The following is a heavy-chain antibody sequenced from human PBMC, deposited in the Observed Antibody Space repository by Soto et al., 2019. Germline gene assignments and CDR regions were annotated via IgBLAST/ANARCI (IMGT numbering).Heavy chain of an antibody. J-gene: IGHJ4*02. Sequence: EVQLVESGGGLVQPGGSLRLSCAASGFTVSSNYMVWVRQAPGQGLEWVSVIFGADSTRYADSVKGRFTISRDNSKNTLYLQVNSLTVDDTAVYYCARGAGTPCGGDCSRFDYWGQGTLVTVSS. CDR2: IFGADST. D-gene: IGHD2-21*02. V-gene: IGHV3-66*01. CDR1: GFTVSSNY. CDR3: ARGAGTPCGGDCSRFDY.